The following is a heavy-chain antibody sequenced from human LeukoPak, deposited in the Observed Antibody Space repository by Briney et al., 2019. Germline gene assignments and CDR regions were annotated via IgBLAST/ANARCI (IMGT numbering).Heavy chain of an antibody. CDR3: VKDNAEVDDAFDV. V-gene: IGHV3-30*18. D-gene: IGHD2-8*01. Sequence: GGSLRLSCAASGFTFSSYWMHWVRQAPGKGLEWVAFISYDGSDEFYADSVRGRFTVSRDKPKNTIQLQLNSLRAEDTGVYYCVKDNAEVDDAFDVWGQGTKVTVSS. CDR2: ISYDGSDE. CDR1: GFTFSSYW. J-gene: IGHJ3*01.